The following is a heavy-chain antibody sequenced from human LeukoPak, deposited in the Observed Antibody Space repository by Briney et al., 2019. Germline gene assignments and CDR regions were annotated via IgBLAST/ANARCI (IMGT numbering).Heavy chain of an antibody. CDR2: ISNSGSTI. J-gene: IGHJ4*02. CDR3: ARDWGGGTHDY. CDR1: GFTFSSYE. D-gene: IGHD3-10*01. Sequence: GGSLRLSCAASGFTFSSYEMNWVRQAPGKGLERVSYISNSGSTIYHADSVKGRFTISRDNAKNSLYLQMNSLRAEDTAVYYCARDWGGGTHDYWGQGTLVTVSS. V-gene: IGHV3-48*03.